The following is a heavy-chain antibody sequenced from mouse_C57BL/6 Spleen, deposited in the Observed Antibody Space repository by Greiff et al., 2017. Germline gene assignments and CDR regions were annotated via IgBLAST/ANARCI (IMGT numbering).Heavy chain of an antibody. Sequence: EVKLMESGGGLVQPGGSLKLSCAASGFTFSDYYMYWVRQTPEKRLEWVAYISNGGGSPYYPDTVKGRFTISRDHAKNTLYLQMSRLKSEDTAMYYCARQRRDGYWYFDVWGTGTTVTVSS. D-gene: IGHD3-3*01. CDR3: ARQRRDGYWYFDV. CDR2: ISNGGGSP. CDR1: GFTFSDYY. V-gene: IGHV5-12*01. J-gene: IGHJ1*03.